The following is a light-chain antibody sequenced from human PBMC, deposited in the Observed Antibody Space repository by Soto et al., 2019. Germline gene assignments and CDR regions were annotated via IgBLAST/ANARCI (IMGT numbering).Light chain of an antibody. CDR3: QKYNSAPST. J-gene: IGKJ4*01. CDR2: AAS. Sequence: DIQMTQSPSSLSASVGDRVTITCRARQGISNYLAWYQQKPGKVPKLLIYAASTLQSGVPSRFSGSGSGTDFTITISSLQPEDVATYYCQKYNSAPSTFGGGTKVEIK. V-gene: IGKV1-27*01. CDR1: QGISNY.